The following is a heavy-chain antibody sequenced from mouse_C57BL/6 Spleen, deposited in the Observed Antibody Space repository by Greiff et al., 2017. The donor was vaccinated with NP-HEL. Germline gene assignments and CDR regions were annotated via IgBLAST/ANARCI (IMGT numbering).Heavy chain of an antibody. CDR3: ARPVYYGSGFWYFDV. D-gene: IGHD1-1*01. CDR2: INPSNGGT. CDR1: GYTFTSYW. Sequence: QVQLQQPGTELVKPGASVKLSCKASGYTFTSYWMHWVKQRPGQGLEWIGNINPSNGGTNYNEKFQGKATLTVDKSSSTAYMQLSSLTSEDSAVYYCARPVYYGSGFWYFDVWGTGTTVTVSS. V-gene: IGHV1-53*01. J-gene: IGHJ1*03.